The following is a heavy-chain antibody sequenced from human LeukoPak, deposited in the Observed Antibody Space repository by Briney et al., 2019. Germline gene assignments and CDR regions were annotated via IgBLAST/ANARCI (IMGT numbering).Heavy chain of an antibody. CDR3: ARDEMVTGFDY. D-gene: IGHD5-18*01. J-gene: IGHJ4*02. CDR1: GFTFSSYA. V-gene: IGHV3-23*01. CDR2: ISGSGGST. Sequence: GGSLRLSCAASGFTFSSYAMSWVRQAPGKGLEWVSAISGSGGSTYYADSVKGRFTISRDNAKNSLYLQMNSLRAEDTAVYYCARDEMVTGFDYWGQGTLVTVSS.